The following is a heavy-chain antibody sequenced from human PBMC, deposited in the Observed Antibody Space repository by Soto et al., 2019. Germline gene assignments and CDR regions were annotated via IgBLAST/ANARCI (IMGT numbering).Heavy chain of an antibody. J-gene: IGHJ5*02. CDR1: GFTFSSYG. Sequence: PGGSLRLSCAASGFTFSSYGMHWVRQAPGKGLEWVAVISYDGSNKYYADSVKGRFTISRDNSKNTLYLQMNSLRAEDTAVYYCAKDRSGYSSWFDPWGQGTLVTV. D-gene: IGHD3-22*01. V-gene: IGHV3-30*18. CDR2: ISYDGSNK. CDR3: AKDRSGYSSWFDP.